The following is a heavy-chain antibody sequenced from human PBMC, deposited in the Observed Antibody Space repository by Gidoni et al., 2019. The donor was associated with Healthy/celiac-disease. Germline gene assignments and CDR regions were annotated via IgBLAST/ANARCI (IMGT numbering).Heavy chain of an antibody. J-gene: IGHJ3*02. CDR3: ARHQRWLQYYDAFDI. CDR2: IYYSGST. V-gene: IGHV4-39*01. Sequence: QLQLQESGPGLVKPSETLSLTCTVSGGSISSSSYYWGWIRQPPGKGLEWIGSIYYSGSTYYNPSLKSRVTISVDTSKNQFSLKLSSVTAADTAVYYCARHQRWLQYYDAFDIWGQGTMVTVSS. CDR1: GGSISSSSYY. D-gene: IGHD5-12*01.